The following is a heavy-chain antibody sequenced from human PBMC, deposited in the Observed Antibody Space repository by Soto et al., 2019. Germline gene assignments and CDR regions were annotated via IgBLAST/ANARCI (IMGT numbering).Heavy chain of an antibody. V-gene: IGHV1-69*01. CDR1: GGTFNNHA. D-gene: IGHD1-26*01. CDR3: VGGKMRELATMLRGKWFDP. J-gene: IGHJ5*02. Sequence: QVQLVQSGAEAKRPGSSGKVSCPASGGTFNNHAINWVRQAPGQGLEWMGGVIPIFGTTNYAQKLQGRVKITADASTRTAYIELSSLGSEDTGVYYCVGGKMRELATMLRGKWFDPWGQGTLVTGAS. CDR2: VIPIFGTT.